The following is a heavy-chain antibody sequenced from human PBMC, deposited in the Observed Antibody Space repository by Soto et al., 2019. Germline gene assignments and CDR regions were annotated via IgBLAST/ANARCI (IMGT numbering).Heavy chain of an antibody. Sequence: SETLSLTCTVSGGSISSSSYYWGWIRPPPGKGLEWIGSIYYSGSTYYNPSLKSRVTISVDTSKNQFSLKLSSVTAADTAVYYCARDSQLEGYDYWGQGTLVTVSS. CDR1: GGSISSSSYY. CDR3: ARDSQLEGYDY. J-gene: IGHJ4*02. V-gene: IGHV4-39*07. CDR2: IYYSGST. D-gene: IGHD1-1*01.